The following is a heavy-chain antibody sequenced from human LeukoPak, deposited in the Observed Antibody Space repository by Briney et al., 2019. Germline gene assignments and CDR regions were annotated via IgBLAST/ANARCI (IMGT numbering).Heavy chain of an antibody. CDR3: AKAASGNWTAVSDY. J-gene: IGHJ4*02. D-gene: IGHD1-20*01. V-gene: IGHV3-23*01. Sequence: AGGSLRLSCAASGFTFSTYAMSWVRQAPGKGLEWVSAISGRGVSTSYADSVRGRFTISRDNSKNTLYLQMNSLRAADTAVYYCAKAASGNWTAVSDYWGQGTLVTVSS. CDR2: ISGRGVST. CDR1: GFTFSTYA.